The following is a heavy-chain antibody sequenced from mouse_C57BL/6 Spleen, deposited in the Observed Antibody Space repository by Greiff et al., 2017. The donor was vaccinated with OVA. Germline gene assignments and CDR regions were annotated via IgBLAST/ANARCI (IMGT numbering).Heavy chain of an antibody. J-gene: IGHJ4*01. CDR2: IYPGSGNT. V-gene: IGHV1-76*01. CDR1: GYTFTDYY. D-gene: IGHD2-4*01. CDR3: AREDDYDEAMDY. Sequence: QVQLQQSGAELVRPGASVKLSCKASGYTFTDYYINWVKQRPGQGLEWIARIYPGSGNTYYNEKFKGKATLTAEKSSSTAYMQLSSLTSEDSAVYFCAREDDYDEAMDYWGQGTSVTVSS.